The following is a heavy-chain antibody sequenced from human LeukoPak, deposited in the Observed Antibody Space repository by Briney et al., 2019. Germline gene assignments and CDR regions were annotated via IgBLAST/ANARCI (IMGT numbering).Heavy chain of an antibody. J-gene: IGHJ4*02. V-gene: IGHV3-7*01. CDR1: GFTFSHYW. CDR3: ARSKGRSWPFDS. CDR2: IKEDGNDK. Sequence: GGSLRLSCAASGFTFSHYWMAWVRQAPGKGLEWVANIKEDGNDKHYLDSVRGRFTISRDNAGNSMYLQMSSLRPDDTAVYFCARSKGRSWPFDSWGQGTLVTVSS. D-gene: IGHD4-11*01.